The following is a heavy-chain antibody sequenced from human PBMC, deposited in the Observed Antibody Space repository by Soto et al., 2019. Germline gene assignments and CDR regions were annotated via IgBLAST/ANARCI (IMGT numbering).Heavy chain of an antibody. D-gene: IGHD5-12*01. CDR3: AKYPLEMATIKFRWYFDL. CDR1: GFTFSSYG. CDR2: ISYDGSNK. V-gene: IGHV3-30*18. J-gene: IGHJ2*01. Sequence: QVQLVESGGGVVQPGRSLRLSCAASGFTFSSYGMHWVRQAPGKGLEWVAVISYDGSNKYYADSVKGRFTISRDNSKNTLYLQMNSLRAEDTAVYYCAKYPLEMATIKFRWYFDLWGRGTLVTVSS.